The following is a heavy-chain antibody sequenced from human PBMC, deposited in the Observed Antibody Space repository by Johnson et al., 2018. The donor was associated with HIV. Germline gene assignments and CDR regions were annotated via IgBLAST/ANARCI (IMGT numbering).Heavy chain of an antibody. Sequence: MHLVESGGGLIQPGGSLRLSCAASGFTVSSNYMSWVRKAPGKGLEWVSVIYSGGSTYYADSVKGRFTISRDNSKNTLYLQMNSLRAEDTAVYYCARDQGGNHNAFDIWGQGTMVTVSS. V-gene: IGHV3-66*03. D-gene: IGHD1-14*01. CDR3: ARDQGGNHNAFDI. J-gene: IGHJ3*02. CDR2: IYSGGST. CDR1: GFTVSSNY.